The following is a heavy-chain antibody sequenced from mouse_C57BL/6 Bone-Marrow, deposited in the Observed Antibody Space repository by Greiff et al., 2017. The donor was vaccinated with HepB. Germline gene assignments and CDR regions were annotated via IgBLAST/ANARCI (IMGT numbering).Heavy chain of an antibody. J-gene: IGHJ4*01. CDR1: GFNIKNTY. CDR3: ATPITGKGFYAMDD. D-gene: IGHD4-1*01. CDR2: IDHANGNT. Sequence: VQLQQSVAELVRPGASVKLSCTASGFNIKNTYMHWVKQRPEQGLEWIGRIDHANGNTKYAQKFQGKATITADTSTNTAYLQLSSLTSEDTAIYYCATPITGKGFYAMDDWGQGTSVTVSS. V-gene: IGHV14-3*01.